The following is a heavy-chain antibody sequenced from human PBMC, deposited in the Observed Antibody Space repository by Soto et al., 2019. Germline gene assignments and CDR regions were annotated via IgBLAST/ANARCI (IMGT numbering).Heavy chain of an antibody. CDR3: AVEACDCANCYFH. D-gene: IGHD2-21*02. V-gene: IGHV1-69*06. Sequence: QVQLVQSGAEVKKPGSSVKVSCKASGCTFSRYAISWVRQAPGQGLEWMGGIIPIFDTVDYAQKLQGRVTITADNSKSMAYMEMSSLRSEDTAVYFCAVEACDCANCYFHWGQGALVTVSS. CDR2: IIPIFDTV. J-gene: IGHJ4*02. CDR1: GCTFSRYA.